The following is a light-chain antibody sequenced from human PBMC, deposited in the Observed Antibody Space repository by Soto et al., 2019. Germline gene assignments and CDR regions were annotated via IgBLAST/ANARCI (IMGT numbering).Light chain of an antibody. CDR2: AAS. CDR1: QDISSS. CDR3: QQSYSSPPT. V-gene: IGKV1-12*01. Sequence: DIQMTHSPTSVSASVGDRVTITCRASQDISSSLAWYQQKPGKAPKLLIFAASSLQSGVPSRFSGSRSGPDFTLTISSLQPEDFATYYCQQSYSSPPTFGQGTTGDIK. J-gene: IGKJ1*01.